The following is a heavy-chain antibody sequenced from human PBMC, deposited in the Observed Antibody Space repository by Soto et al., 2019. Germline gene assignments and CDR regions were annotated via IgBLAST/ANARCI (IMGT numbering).Heavy chain of an antibody. CDR1: GFTFTTFS. CDR2: IHSSSTTI. Sequence: EVRLVESGGGLVQPGGSLRLSCAASGFTFTTFSMSWVRRAPGKGLEWFSYIHSSSTTIFYADSVKGRFTISRDNAKNSLYLEMNSLRVEDTAVYYCARGNYCSGYRCTDGPNWFGPWGQGTLVTVSS. V-gene: IGHV3-48*01. CDR3: ARGNYCSGYRCTDGPNWFGP. J-gene: IGHJ5*02. D-gene: IGHD3-3*01.